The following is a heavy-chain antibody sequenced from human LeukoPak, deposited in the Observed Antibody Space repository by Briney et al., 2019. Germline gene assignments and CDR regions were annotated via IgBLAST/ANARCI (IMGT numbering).Heavy chain of an antibody. V-gene: IGHV4-39*01. CDR3: ARQISINLIDY. CDR2: IYYSGST. D-gene: IGHD1-14*01. J-gene: IGHJ4*02. Sequence: PSETLSLTCTVSGGSISSSSYFWGWIRQPPGKGLEWIGSIYYSGSTYYNPSLKSRVTISVDTSKNQFSLKLRSVTAADTAVYYCARQISINLIDYWGQGTLVTVSS. CDR1: GGSISSSSYF.